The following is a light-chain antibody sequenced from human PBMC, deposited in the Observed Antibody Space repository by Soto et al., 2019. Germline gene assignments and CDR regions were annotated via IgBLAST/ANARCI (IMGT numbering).Light chain of an antibody. CDR3: QQYNNWWT. J-gene: IGKJ1*01. CDR2: GAS. CDR1: QSVSSN. V-gene: IGKV3-15*01. Sequence: EIVMTQSPATLSVSPGERATLSCRASQSVSSNLAGYQQKPGQAPRLLIYGASTRATGIPARFSGSGSGTEVTLTISSVQSEDFAVYYCQQYNNWWTFGQGTKVEIK.